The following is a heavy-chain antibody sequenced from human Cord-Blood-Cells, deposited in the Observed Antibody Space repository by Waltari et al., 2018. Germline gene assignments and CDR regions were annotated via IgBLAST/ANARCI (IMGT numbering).Heavy chain of an antibody. Sequence: QVQLQQWGAGLLKPSATLSLTCAGYGGSFSGYYWSWIRQPPGKGLEWIGEINHSGSTNYNPSLKSRVTISVDTSKNQFSLKLSSVTAADTAVYYCARGRSGYYYPDYWGQGTLVTVSS. V-gene: IGHV4-34*01. CDR3: ARGRSGYYYPDY. CDR2: INHSGST. J-gene: IGHJ4*02. D-gene: IGHD3-3*01. CDR1: GGSFSGYY.